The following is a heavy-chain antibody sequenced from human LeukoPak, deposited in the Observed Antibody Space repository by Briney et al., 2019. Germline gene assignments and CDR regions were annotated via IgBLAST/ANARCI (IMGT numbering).Heavy chain of an antibody. D-gene: IGHD1-26*01. J-gene: IGHJ6*02. Sequence: ASVKVSCKASGYTFTSYYMHWVRQAPGQGLEWMGIINPSGGSTSYAQKFQGRVTMTRDTSTSTVYMELSSLRSEDTAVYYCARELVVGATLGTFYYGMDVWGQGTTVTVSS. CDR2: INPSGGST. V-gene: IGHV1-46*01. CDR1: GYTFTSYY. CDR3: ARELVVGATLGTFYYGMDV.